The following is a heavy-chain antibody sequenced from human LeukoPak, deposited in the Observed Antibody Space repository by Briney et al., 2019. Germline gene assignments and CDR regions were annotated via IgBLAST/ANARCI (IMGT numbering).Heavy chain of an antibody. CDR1: GASITSHY. CDR2: FYSTGST. CDR3: AGGPAYYDFWSGYYRTFDY. D-gene: IGHD3-3*01. J-gene: IGHJ4*02. V-gene: IGHV4-4*07. Sequence: SETLSLTCSVSGASITSHYWSWIRQPAGKGLEWIGRFYSTGSTKINPSLKSRVTISVDTSKNQFSLKLSSVTAADTAVYYCAGGPAYYDFWSGYYRTFDYWGQGTLVTVSS.